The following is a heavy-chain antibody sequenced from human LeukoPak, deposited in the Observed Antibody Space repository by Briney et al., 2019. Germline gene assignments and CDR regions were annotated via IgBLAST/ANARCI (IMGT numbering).Heavy chain of an antibody. D-gene: IGHD2-2*01. V-gene: IGHV1-18*01. CDR1: GYTFTSYG. Sequence: ASVKVSFKASGYTFTSYGISWVRQAPGQGLEWMGWISAYNGNTNYAQKLQGRVTMTTDTSTSTAYMELRSLRSDDTAVYYCARDRTAWGYCSSTSCDNWFDPWGQGTLVTVSS. CDR2: ISAYNGNT. J-gene: IGHJ5*02. CDR3: ARDRTAWGYCSSTSCDNWFDP.